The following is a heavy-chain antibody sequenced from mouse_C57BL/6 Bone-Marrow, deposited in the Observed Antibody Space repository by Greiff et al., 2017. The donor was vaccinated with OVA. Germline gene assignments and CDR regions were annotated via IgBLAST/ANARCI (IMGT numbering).Heavy chain of an antibody. D-gene: IGHD2-4*01. J-gene: IGHJ2*01. CDR3: GDYEGY. CDR1: GYTFTDYY. CDR2: INPNNGGT. V-gene: IGHV1-26*01. Sequence: VQLQQSGPELVKPGASVKISCKASGYTFTDYYMNWVKQSHGKSLEWIGDINPNNGGTSYNQKFKGKATLTGDKSSSTAYMELRSLTSEDSAVYYCGDYEGYWGQGTTLTVSS.